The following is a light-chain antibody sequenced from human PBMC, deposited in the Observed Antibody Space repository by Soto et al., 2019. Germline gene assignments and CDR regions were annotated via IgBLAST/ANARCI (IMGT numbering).Light chain of an antibody. CDR1: QSISSY. J-gene: IGKJ2*01. Sequence: DIQMTQSPSSLSASVGDRVTITCRASQSISSYLNWYQQKPGKAPKLLIYAASSLQSGVPSRFSGSGSGTDLTLTISSLQPEDFATYYCKQSYSNPLYTFGQGTKLEIK. V-gene: IGKV1-39*01. CDR2: AAS. CDR3: KQSYSNPLYT.